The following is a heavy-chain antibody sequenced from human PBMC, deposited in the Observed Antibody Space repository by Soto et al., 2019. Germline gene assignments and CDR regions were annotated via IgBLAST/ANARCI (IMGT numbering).Heavy chain of an antibody. CDR1: GFSISDCS. CDR2: RSTNNDAI. V-gene: IGHV3-48*01. D-gene: IGHD3-10*01. Sequence: EVQLVESGGGLVQPGGSLRLSCAASGFSISDCSMNWVRRAPGKGLEWMSYRSTNNDAIYYADSVKGRFTISRDNAKNSLYLQMNSLRAEDTALYYCASVLGSRRSGSYPSYWGQGTLVTVSS. CDR3: ASVLGSRRSGSYPSY. J-gene: IGHJ4*02.